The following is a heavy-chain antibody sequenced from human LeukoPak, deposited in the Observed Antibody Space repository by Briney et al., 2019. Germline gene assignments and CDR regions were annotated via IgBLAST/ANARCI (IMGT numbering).Heavy chain of an antibody. Sequence: SSETLSLTCTVSGGSISSSSYYWGWIRQTPGKGLVWIGCIYYSGKTYYNPSLQSRVTISVDTSKNQFSLKVSSVTAADTAVYYCARESCSGGSCYPDPWGQGTLVTVSS. V-gene: IGHV4-39*02. CDR1: GGSISSSSYY. J-gene: IGHJ5*02. CDR2: IYYSGKT. CDR3: ARESCSGGSCYPDP. D-gene: IGHD2-15*01.